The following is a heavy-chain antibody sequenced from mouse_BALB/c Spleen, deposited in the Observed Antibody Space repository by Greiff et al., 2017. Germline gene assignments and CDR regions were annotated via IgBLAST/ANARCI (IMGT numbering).Heavy chain of an antibody. V-gene: IGHV5-9-4*01. J-gene: IGHJ4*01. CDR2: ISSGGSYT. Sequence: EVMLVESGGGLVKPGGSLKLSCAASGFTFSSYAMSWVRQSPEKRLEWVAEISSGGSYTYYPDTVTGRFTISRDNAKNTLYLEMSSLRSEDTAMYYCAREGPTVVDYYAMDYWGQGTSVTVSS. CDR1: GFTFSSYA. D-gene: IGHD1-1*01. CDR3: AREGPTVVDYYAMDY.